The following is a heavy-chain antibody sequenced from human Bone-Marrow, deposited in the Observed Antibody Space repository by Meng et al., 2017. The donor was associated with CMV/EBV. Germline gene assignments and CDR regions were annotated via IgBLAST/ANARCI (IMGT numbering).Heavy chain of an antibody. CDR2: IYYSGST. CDR3: ARQPPDTAAFDI. Sequence: SETLSLTCTVSGGSISSGDYYWNWIRQPPGKGLEWIEYIYYSGSTYYNPSLKSRVTISVDTSKNQFSLNLSSVTAADTAVYHCARQPPDTAAFDIWGQGTMVTVSS. CDR1: GGSISSGDYY. D-gene: IGHD1-14*01. J-gene: IGHJ3*02. V-gene: IGHV4-30-4*08.